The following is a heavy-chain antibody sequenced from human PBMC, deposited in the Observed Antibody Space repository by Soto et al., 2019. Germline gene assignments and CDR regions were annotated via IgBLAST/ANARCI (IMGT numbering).Heavy chain of an antibody. CDR3: ARVMAYCSGGSCFDY. CDR1: GGSISSYY. J-gene: IGHJ4*02. CDR2: IYYSGST. Sequence: QVQLQESGPGLVKPSETLSLTCTVSGGSISSYYWSWIRQPPGKGLEWIGYIYYSGSTNYNPSLKSRVTISVDTSKNQFSLKLSSVTAADTAVYYCARVMAYCSGGSCFDYCGQGTLVTVSS. V-gene: IGHV4-59*01. D-gene: IGHD2-15*01.